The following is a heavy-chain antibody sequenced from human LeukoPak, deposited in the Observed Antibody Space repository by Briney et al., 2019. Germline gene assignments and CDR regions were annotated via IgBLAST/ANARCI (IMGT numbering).Heavy chain of an antibody. CDR1: GGSISSYY. Sequence: SETLSLTCTVSGGSISSYYWSWIRQPPGKGPEWIGYIYYSGSTNYNPSLKSRVTISVDTSKNQFSLKLSSVTAADTAVYYCARVLGYCSSTSCTGAFDIWGQGTMVTVSS. CDR3: ARVLGYCSSTSCTGAFDI. D-gene: IGHD2-2*01. V-gene: IGHV4-59*01. CDR2: IYYSGST. J-gene: IGHJ3*02.